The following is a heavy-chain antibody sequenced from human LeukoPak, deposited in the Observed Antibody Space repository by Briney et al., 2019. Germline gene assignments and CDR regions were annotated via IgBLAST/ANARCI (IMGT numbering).Heavy chain of an antibody. D-gene: IGHD6-13*01. CDR1: GFTFDDYA. CDR3: AKGTRIAAAGSFDY. CDR2: ISWSSGSI. Sequence: SLRLFCAASGFTFDDYAMHWVRQAPGKGLELVSGISWSSGSIGYADSVKGRFTISRDNAKNSLYLQMNSLRAEDTALYYCAKGTRIAAAGSFDYWGQGTLVTVSS. J-gene: IGHJ4*02. V-gene: IGHV3-9*01.